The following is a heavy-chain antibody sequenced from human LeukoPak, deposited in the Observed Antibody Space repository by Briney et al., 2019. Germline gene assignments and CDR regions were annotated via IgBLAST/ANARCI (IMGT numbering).Heavy chain of an antibody. D-gene: IGHD5-12*01. V-gene: IGHV3-7*01. CDR3: ARGRDVVATAPYFYYGIDV. J-gene: IGHJ6*02. CDR1: AFTFSNYW. CDR2: IREGGSGI. Sequence: GGSLRLSCAASAFTFSNYWMSWVRQAPGKGLEWVANIREGGSGIHYVDSVKGRFTISGDSAKTSLYLQMNSLRDEDSAVYYCARGRDVVATAPYFYYGIDVWGQGTTVTVSS.